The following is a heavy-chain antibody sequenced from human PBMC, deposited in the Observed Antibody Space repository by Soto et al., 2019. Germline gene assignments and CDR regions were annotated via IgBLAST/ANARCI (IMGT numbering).Heavy chain of an antibody. V-gene: IGHV1-18*01. D-gene: IGHD3-22*01. CDR2: ISAYNGNT. CDR3: ARLLRFYDSSGYLAVAFNI. CDR1: GYTFTSYG. Sequence: ASVKVACKASGYTFTSYGISWVRQAPGQGLEWMGWISAYNGNTNYAQKLQGRVTMTTDTSTSTAYMELRSLRSDDTAVYYCARLLRFYDSSGYLAVAFNIWGQGTMVTASS. J-gene: IGHJ3*02.